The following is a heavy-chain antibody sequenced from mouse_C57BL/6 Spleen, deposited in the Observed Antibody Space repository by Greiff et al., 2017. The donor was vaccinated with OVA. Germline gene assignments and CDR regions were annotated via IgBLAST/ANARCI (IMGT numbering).Heavy chain of an antibody. Sequence: EVKLMESGGGLVKPGGSLKLSCAASGFTFSSYTMSWVRQTPEKRLEWVATISGGGGNTYYPDSVKGRFTISRDNAKNTLYLQMSSLRSEDTALYYCARNYYGSSYVDYYAMDYWGQGTSVTVSS. V-gene: IGHV5-9*01. CDR3: ARNYYGSSYVDYYAMDY. CDR2: ISGGGGNT. D-gene: IGHD1-1*01. J-gene: IGHJ4*01. CDR1: GFTFSSYT.